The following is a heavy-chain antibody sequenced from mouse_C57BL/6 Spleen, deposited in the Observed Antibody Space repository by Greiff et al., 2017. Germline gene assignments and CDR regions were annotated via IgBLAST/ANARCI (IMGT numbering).Heavy chain of an antibody. V-gene: IGHV5-17*01. CDR3: ERDDGYYVCAMDY. CDR2: ISSGSSTI. J-gene: IGHJ4*01. CDR1: GFTFSDYG. D-gene: IGHD2-3*01. Sequence: EVKLMESGGGLVKPGGSLTLSCAASGFTFSDYGMHWVRQAPEKGLEWVAYISSGSSTIYYADTVKGRFTIARDNAKNTLFLQMTSLRSEDTAMYYCERDDGYYVCAMDYWGQGTSVTVSS.